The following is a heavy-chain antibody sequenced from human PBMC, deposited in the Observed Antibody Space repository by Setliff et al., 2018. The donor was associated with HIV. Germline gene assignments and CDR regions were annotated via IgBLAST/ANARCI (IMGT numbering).Heavy chain of an antibody. Sequence: PSETLSLTCTVSGGSISTSYWNWIRQAPGKGLEWIGEINHSGGTNYNPSLKSRVTMSIDTSKNQFSLNVSSVTAADTAVYYCARGWGHDGFDFWGQGTMVTVSS. CDR3: ARGWGHDGFDF. D-gene: IGHD7-27*01. CDR1: GGSISTSY. V-gene: IGHV4-34*01. J-gene: IGHJ3*01. CDR2: INHSGGT.